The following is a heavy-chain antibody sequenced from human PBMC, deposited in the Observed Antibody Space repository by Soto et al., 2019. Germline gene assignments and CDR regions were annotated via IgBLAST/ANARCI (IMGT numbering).Heavy chain of an antibody. CDR1: GGSISSGDFY. D-gene: IGHD3-22*01. CDR2: IHYRGST. J-gene: IGHJ5*02. V-gene: IGHV4-30-4*01. Sequence: QVQLQESGPGLVKPSQTLSLTCTVSGGSISSGDFYLSWLRQPPGKGLEWIGDIHYRGSTNYNPSLRSRLTISLATSKNQFSLKLRSVTAADTAVYYCATRPYYDDTGYLDPWGQGTLVTVSS. CDR3: ATRPYYDDTGYLDP.